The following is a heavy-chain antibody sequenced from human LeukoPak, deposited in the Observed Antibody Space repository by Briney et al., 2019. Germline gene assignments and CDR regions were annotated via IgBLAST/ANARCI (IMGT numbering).Heavy chain of an antibody. D-gene: IGHD6-19*01. J-gene: IGHJ4*02. CDR3: ARDSAPYSSGWYHYFDY. V-gene: IGHV3-33*01. CDR1: GFTFSSYG. Sequence: GGSLRLSCAASGFTFSSYGTHWVRQAPGKGLEWVAVIWYDGSNKYYADSVKGRFTISRDNSKNTLSLQMNSLRAEDTAVYYCARDSAPYSSGWYHYFDYWGQGTLVTVSS. CDR2: IWYDGSNK.